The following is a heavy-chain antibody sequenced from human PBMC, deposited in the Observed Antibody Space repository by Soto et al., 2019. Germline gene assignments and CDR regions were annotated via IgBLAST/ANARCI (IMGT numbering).Heavy chain of an antibody. J-gene: IGHJ4*02. CDR1: GGSISSSTYY. V-gene: IGHV4-39*01. CDR3: ARHESRFTFGGVIVPPDY. D-gene: IGHD3-16*02. Sequence: SETLSLTCTVSGGSISSSTYYWGWIRQPPGKGLEWIGTIYYSGSTYYNPSLKSRVTISVDTSKNQFSLKLSSVTAADTAVYHCARHESRFTFGGVIVPPDYWGQGTLVTAPQ. CDR2: IYYSGST.